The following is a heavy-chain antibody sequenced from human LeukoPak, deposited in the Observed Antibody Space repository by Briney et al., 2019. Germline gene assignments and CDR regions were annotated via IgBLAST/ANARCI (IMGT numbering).Heavy chain of an antibody. V-gene: IGHV4-59*12. CDR2: IYIYYSGSI. J-gene: IGHJ5*02. CDR1: GGSISSYY. CDR3: AISLGYCSSTSCFRWFDP. D-gene: IGHD2-2*01. Sequence: PSETLSLTCTVSGGSISSYYWSWIRQPPGKGLEWIGYIYIYYSGSINYNPSLKSRVTISVDTSKNQFSLKLSFVTAADTAVYYCAISLGYCSSTSCFRWFDPWGQGTLVTVSS.